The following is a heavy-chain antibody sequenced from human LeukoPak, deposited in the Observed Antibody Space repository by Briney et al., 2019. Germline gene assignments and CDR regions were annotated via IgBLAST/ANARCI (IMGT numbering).Heavy chain of an antibody. V-gene: IGHV3-23*01. D-gene: IGHD6-6*01. CDR3: ARQTHSSFFDY. CDR2: ISGSGGST. J-gene: IGHJ4*02. Sequence: GGSLRLSCAASGFTFSSYAMSWVRQAPRKGLEWVSAISGSGGSTYYADSVKGRFTISRDNSKNTLYPQMNSLRAEDTAVYYCARQTHSSFFDYWGQGTLVTVS. CDR1: GFTFSSYA.